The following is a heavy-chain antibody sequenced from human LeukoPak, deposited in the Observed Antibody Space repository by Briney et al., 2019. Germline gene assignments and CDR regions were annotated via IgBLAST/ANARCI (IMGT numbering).Heavy chain of an antibody. D-gene: IGHD3-22*01. CDR2: INPNSGGT. J-gene: IGHJ6*02. Sequence: ASVKVSCKASGYTFTGYYMHWVRQAPGQGLEWMGWINPNSGGTNYAQKFQGRVTMTRDTSISTAYMELSRLRSGDTAVYYCARNTMIVVVPTDYYGMDVWGQGTTVTVSS. CDR3: ARNTMIVVVPTDYYGMDV. V-gene: IGHV1-2*02. CDR1: GYTFTGYY.